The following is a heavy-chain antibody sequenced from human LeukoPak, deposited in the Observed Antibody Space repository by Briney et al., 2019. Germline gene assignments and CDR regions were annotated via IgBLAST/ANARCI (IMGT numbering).Heavy chain of an antibody. CDR1: RFTFTGYA. CDR3: AKDSGSWPLRAFDI. Sequence: GGSLKLSCAASRFTFTGYAMSWVRQAPRKGLEWVSGISSSGGTTYYGDSVKGRFTISRDNSKNALYLQMNSLRAVGTAVYYCAKDSGSWPLRAFDIWGQGTMVTVSS. D-gene: IGHD2-15*01. V-gene: IGHV3-23*01. CDR2: ISSSGGTT. J-gene: IGHJ3*02.